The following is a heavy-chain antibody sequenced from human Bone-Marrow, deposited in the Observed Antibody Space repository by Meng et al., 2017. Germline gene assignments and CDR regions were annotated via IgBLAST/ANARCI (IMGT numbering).Heavy chain of an antibody. J-gene: IGHJ6*02. Sequence: GESLKISCAASGFTFSNYGMHWVRQAPGKGLEWVGRIKSKTDGGTTDYAAPVKGRFTISRDDSKNTLYLQMNSLKTEDTAVYYCTTGSRYDILTGYLEYYYYYYGMDVWGQGTTVTVSS. CDR1: GFTFSNYG. V-gene: IGHV3-15*01. CDR3: TTGSRYDILTGYLEYYYYYYGMDV. D-gene: IGHD3-9*01. CDR2: IKSKTDGGTT.